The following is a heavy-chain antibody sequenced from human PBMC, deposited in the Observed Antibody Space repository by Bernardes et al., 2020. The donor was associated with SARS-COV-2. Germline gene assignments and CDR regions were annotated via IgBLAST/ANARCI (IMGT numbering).Heavy chain of an antibody. CDR3: IMGILEWGDY. D-gene: IGHD3-3*01. Sequence: GGYLILHCVTPGFTLSRYWMSLVRQAPGKGLEWVANINPDGSAIYYMDFVEGRFAISRDNAKNSLSLQMNSLRDEDPATYYCIMGILEWGDYWGQGTLVTVSS. V-gene: IGHV3-7*05. CDR1: GFTLSRYW. CDR2: INPDGSAI. J-gene: IGHJ4*02.